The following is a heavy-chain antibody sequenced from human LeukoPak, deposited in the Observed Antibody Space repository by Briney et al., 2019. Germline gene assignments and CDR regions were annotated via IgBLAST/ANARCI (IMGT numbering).Heavy chain of an antibody. D-gene: IGHD5-12*01. CDR3: ASSLWLRSPFDY. V-gene: IGHV4-39*07. CDR2: IYHSGST. Sequence: SETLSLTCTVSGGSISSGSYYWGWIRQPPGKGLEWIGSIYHSGSTYYNPSLKSRVTISVDTSKNQFSLKLSSVTAADTAVYYCASSLWLRSPFDYWGQGTLVTVSS. J-gene: IGHJ4*02. CDR1: GGSISSGSYY.